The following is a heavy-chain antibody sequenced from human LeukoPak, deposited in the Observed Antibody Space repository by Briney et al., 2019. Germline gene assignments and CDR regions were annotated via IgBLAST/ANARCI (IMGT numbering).Heavy chain of an antibody. CDR2: IKQDGSEK. J-gene: IGHJ6*02. V-gene: IGHV3-7*05. CDR3: ARGYDFWSGRDGMDV. CDR1: GFAFSSYW. Sequence: GGSLRLSCAASGFAFSSYWMSWVRQAPGKGLEWVANIKQDGSEKYYVDSVEGRFTISRDNAKNSLYLQMNSLRAEDTAVYYCARGYDFWSGRDGMDVWGQGTTVTVSS. D-gene: IGHD3-3*01.